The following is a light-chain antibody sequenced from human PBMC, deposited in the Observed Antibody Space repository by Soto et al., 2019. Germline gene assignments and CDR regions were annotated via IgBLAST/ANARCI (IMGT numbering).Light chain of an antibody. J-gene: IGKJ4*01. V-gene: IGKV3-11*01. CDR1: QSVGSK. Sequence: EIVLTQSPASLSVSPGERATLSCKASQSVGSKVAWYQQKPGQAPSLVIYDTYNRATGIPARFSGSGFGTEFTLTISSLQPEDFAVYYCQQRSDWPLTFGGGTKVDIK. CDR2: DTY. CDR3: QQRSDWPLT.